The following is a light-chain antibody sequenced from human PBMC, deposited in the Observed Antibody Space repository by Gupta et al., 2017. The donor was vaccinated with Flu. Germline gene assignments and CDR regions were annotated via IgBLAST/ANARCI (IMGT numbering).Light chain of an antibody. V-gene: IGLV1-44*01. CDR2: SNN. Sequence: QSVLTQPPSASGTPGQRVTISCSGSSSNIGSNTVHWYQQLPGTAPKLLIYSNNPRPSGVPDRFSGSKSGTSASLAISGLQAEDEADYYCAAWDASRNGPVFGGGTKLTVL. J-gene: IGLJ3*02. CDR3: AAWDASRNGPV. CDR1: SSNIGSNT.